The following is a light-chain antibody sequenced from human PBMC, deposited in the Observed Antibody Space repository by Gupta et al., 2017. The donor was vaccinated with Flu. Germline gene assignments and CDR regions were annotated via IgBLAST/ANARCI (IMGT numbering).Light chain of an antibody. CDR3: QTWDNGGHWM. CDR2: VDSDGSH. V-gene: IGLV4-69*01. CDR1: SAHSAYA. Sequence: QFVLTQSPSASASLGASVKLTCTLSSAHSAYAIAWHQQQPGKGPRDLMKVDSDGSHIKGDGIPDRFSGSSSGAERYLIISSLQAEDEAVYYCQTWDNGGHWMFGGGTKLTVL. J-gene: IGLJ3*02.